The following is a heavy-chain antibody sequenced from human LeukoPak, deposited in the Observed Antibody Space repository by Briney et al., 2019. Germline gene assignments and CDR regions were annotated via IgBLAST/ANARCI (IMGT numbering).Heavy chain of an antibody. D-gene: IGHD3-3*01. V-gene: IGHV4-34*01. Sequence: PSETPSLTCAVYGGSFSGYYWSWIRRPPGKGLEWIGEINHSGSTNYNPSLKSRVTISVDTSKNQFSLKLSSVTAADTAVYYCARRAKSRITIFGVVILNDAFDIWGQGTMVTVSS. CDR2: INHSGST. CDR1: GGSFSGYY. CDR3: ARRAKSRITIFGVVILNDAFDI. J-gene: IGHJ3*02.